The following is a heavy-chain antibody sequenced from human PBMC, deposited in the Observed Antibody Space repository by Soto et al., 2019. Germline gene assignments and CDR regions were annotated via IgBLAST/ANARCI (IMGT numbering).Heavy chain of an antibody. D-gene: IGHD3-9*01. CDR3: ARRSPTGYYNY. Sequence: QVQLVESGGDLVKPGGSLRLSCAASGFPFSYYYMSWIRQAPGKGLEWVSSIGSSSSYTNYADSVKGRFTISRDNAKNSLYLQMNSLRAEDTAVYYCARRSPTGYYNYWGQGTLVTVSA. CDR2: IGSSSSYT. V-gene: IGHV3-11*05. CDR1: GFPFSYYY. J-gene: IGHJ4*02.